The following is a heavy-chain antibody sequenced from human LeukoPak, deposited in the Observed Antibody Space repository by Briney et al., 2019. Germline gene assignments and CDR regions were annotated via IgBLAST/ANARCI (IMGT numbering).Heavy chain of an antibody. J-gene: IGHJ4*02. CDR1: GFTFSSYW. Sequence: GGSLRLSCAASGFTFSSYWMSWVRQAPGKGLEWVANIKQDGSEKYYVDSVKGRFTISRDNAKNPLYLQMNSLRAEDTAVYYCARDRYYYDSSGYSIIFDYWGQGTLVTVSS. CDR2: IKQDGSEK. D-gene: IGHD3-22*01. CDR3: ARDRYYYDSSGYSIIFDY. V-gene: IGHV3-7*01.